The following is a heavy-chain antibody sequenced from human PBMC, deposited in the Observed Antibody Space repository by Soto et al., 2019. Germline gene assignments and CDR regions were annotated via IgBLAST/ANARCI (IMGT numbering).Heavy chain of an antibody. Sequence: EVQLLESGGGLVQPGGSLRLSCAASGFTFSSYAMSWVRQAPGKGLEWVSAISGSGGSTYYADSVKGRFTISRDNSKNKLYLQMNSLRAEDTAVYYCAKDEGGTHSGYDSYWGQGTLVTVSS. D-gene: IGHD5-12*01. J-gene: IGHJ4*02. CDR1: GFTFSSYA. CDR2: ISGSGGST. V-gene: IGHV3-23*01. CDR3: AKDEGGTHSGYDSY.